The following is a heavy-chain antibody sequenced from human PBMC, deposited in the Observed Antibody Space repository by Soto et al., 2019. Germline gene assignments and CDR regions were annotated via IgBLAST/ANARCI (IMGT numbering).Heavy chain of an antibody. V-gene: IGHV2-5*02. CDR2: IYWDDSK. D-gene: IGHD3-9*01. Sequence: QITLKESGPTLVRPTQTLKLTCAFAGFSLSSNGVGVGWIRQPPGKALEWLEVIYWDDSKHYSPSLRSRLTITKDTSKNQVVLTMTNMDPMDTGTYYCAHKGPEDWPLDYWGQGTLVTVSS. CDR3: AHKGPEDWPLDY. CDR1: GFSLSSNGVG. J-gene: IGHJ4*02.